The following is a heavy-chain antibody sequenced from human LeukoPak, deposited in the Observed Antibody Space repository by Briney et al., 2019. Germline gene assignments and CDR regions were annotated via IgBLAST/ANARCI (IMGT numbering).Heavy chain of an antibody. CDR2: IYHSGST. Sequence: PSETLSPTCAVSNYSISSGYYWGWIRQPPGKGLEWIGSIYHSGSTYYNPSLKSRITISVDTSKNQFSLRLSSVTAADTAVYYCARGLVGATYDYWGQGTLVTVSS. V-gene: IGHV4-38-2*01. J-gene: IGHJ4*02. CDR3: ARGLVGATYDY. D-gene: IGHD1-26*01. CDR1: NYSISSGYY.